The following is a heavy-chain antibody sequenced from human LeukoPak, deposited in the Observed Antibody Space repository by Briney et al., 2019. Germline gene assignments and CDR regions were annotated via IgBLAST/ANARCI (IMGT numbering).Heavy chain of an antibody. CDR2: IRSSGRST. J-gene: IGHJ4*02. D-gene: IGHD6-19*01. V-gene: IGHV3-23*01. CDR3: AKAKIIVAGLFDC. CDR1: GFDFSTFD. Sequence: GGSLGLSCAASGFDFSTFDMGWVRQAPGKGLEWVSNIRSSGRSTYYADSVQGRFSVSRDNSKNTLYLEMNSLRVDDTAVYFCAKAKIIVAGLFDCWGQGTLVAVSS.